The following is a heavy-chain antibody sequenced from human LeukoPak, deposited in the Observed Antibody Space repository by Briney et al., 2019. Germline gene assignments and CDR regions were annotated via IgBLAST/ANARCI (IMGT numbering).Heavy chain of an antibody. CDR3: AKIGSGTYSDY. Sequence: PGGSLRLSCAASGFTFSRFSMSWARQAPGKGLEWASTIDTNGVSTYYADSVKGRFTISRDDSRNTLSLQMNSLRAEDTAVYYCAKIGSGTYSDYWGQGTLVTVSS. D-gene: IGHD3-10*01. V-gene: IGHV3-23*01. CDR1: GFTFSRFS. J-gene: IGHJ4*02. CDR2: IDTNGVST.